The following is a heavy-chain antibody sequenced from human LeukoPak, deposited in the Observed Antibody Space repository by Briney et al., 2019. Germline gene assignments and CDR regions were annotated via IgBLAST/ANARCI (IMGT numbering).Heavy chain of an antibody. CDR3: ARSPWYSSSSYYFDY. V-gene: IGHV4-34*01. CDR1: GGSFSGYY. Sequence: MASETLSLTCAVYGGSFSGYYWSWIRQPPGKGLEWIGEINHSGSTNYNPSLKSRVTISVDTSKNQFSLKLSSVTAADTAVYYCARSPWYSSSSYYFDYWGQETLVTVSS. D-gene: IGHD6-6*01. J-gene: IGHJ4*02. CDR2: INHSGST.